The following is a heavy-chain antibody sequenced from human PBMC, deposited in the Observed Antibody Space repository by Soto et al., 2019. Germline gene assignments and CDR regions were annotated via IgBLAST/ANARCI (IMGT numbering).Heavy chain of an antibody. Sequence: TLSLTCTVSGGSISSSSYYWGWFRQPPGKGLEWIGSIYYSGSTYYNPSLKSRVTISVDTSKNQFSLKLSSVTAADTAVYYCARRLYYDSSGFEGGGMDVWGQGT. CDR1: GGSISSSSYY. D-gene: IGHD3-22*01. CDR3: ARRLYYDSSGFEGGGMDV. J-gene: IGHJ6*02. V-gene: IGHV4-39*01. CDR2: IYYSGST.